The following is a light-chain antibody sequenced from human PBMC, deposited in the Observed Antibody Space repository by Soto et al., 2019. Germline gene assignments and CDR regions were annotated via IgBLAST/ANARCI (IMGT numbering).Light chain of an antibody. CDR3: QQYGRSPPFA. V-gene: IGKV3-20*01. J-gene: IGKJ2*01. CDR1: QSVSSNY. Sequence: EMVLTQSPGTLSLSPGERATLSCRASQSVSSNYIAWYQQNPGQAPRLLIYGASTRAPGITDRFSCSGSGTDFSLTISRLELEFFAVYFCQQYGRSPPFAFGQETKVDIK. CDR2: GAS.